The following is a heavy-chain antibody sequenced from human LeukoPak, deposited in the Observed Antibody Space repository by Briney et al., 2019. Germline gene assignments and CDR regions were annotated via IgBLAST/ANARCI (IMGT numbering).Heavy chain of an antibody. CDR3: ARLRSPGDFDY. V-gene: IGHV4-39*01. CDR1: GASISGSGYY. Sequence: SETLSLTCTVSGASISGSGYYWGWIRQPPGKGLEWIGNIYDSGSTYYNASLQSRVTISIDTSKNQFSLRLSSVTAADTAMYYCARLRSPGDFDYWGQGTLVTVSS. J-gene: IGHJ4*02. CDR2: IYDSGST. D-gene: IGHD1-26*01.